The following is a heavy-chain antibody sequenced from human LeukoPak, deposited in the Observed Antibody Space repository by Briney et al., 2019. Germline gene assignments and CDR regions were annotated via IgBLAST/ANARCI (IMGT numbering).Heavy chain of an antibody. V-gene: IGHV3-74*01. CDR3: AREGGLNPAGSVGYVDL. J-gene: IGHJ2*01. D-gene: IGHD6-13*01. CDR2: VNIDGSKT. CDR1: GFTFRNFW. Sequence: PGGSLRLACEASGFTFRNFWMHWVRQVPGKGPLWPSRVNIDGSKTGHAESVRGRFTVSRDNARGTLYLQMTDLRVEETAIYYCAREGGLNPAGSVGYVDLWGRGTLVTVSS.